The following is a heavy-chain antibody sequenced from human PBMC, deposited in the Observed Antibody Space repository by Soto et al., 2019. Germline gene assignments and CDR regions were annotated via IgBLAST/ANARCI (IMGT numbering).Heavy chain of an antibody. D-gene: IGHD3-9*01. CDR3: AKVFPDYYDIWTGPYPEDYYGMDG. J-gene: IGHJ6*02. CDR2: ISGSGGST. CDR1: GFTFSSYA. V-gene: IGHV3-23*01. Sequence: GGSLRLSCAASGFTFSSYAMSWVRQAPGKGLEWVSAISGSGGSTYYADSVKGRFTISRDNSKNTLYLQMNSLRAEDTAVYYCAKVFPDYYDIWTGPYPEDYYGMDGWGQGTTVTVAS.